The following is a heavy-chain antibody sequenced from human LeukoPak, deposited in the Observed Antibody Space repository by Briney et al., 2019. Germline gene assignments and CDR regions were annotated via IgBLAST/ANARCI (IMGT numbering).Heavy chain of an antibody. CDR1: GGTFSSYA. D-gene: IGHD3-3*01. Sequence: SVKVSCKASGGTFSSYAISWVRQAPGQGLEWMGAIIPIFGTANYAQKFQGRVTITADESTSTAYMELSSLRSEDTAVYYCARDLTGHYDFWSGYSSYYYYMDVWGKGTTVTVSS. CDR2: IIPIFGTA. J-gene: IGHJ6*03. V-gene: IGHV1-69*13. CDR3: ARDLTGHYDFWSGYSSYYYYMDV.